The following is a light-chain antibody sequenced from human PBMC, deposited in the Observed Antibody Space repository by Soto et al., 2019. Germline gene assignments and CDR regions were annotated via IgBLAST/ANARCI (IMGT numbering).Light chain of an antibody. V-gene: IGKV1-9*01. CDR1: QGISSY. Sequence: DIQLTQSPSFLSASVGDRVTSTCRASQGISSYLAWYQQKPGKAPKLLIYAASTLQSGVPSSFSGSGSGTEFTLTISSLQPEDFATYYCQQLNSYPITFGQGTRLEIK. CDR3: QQLNSYPIT. J-gene: IGKJ5*01. CDR2: AAS.